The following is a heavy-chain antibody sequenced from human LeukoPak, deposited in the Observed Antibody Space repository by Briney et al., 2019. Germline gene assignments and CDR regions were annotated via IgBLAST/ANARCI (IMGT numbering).Heavy chain of an antibody. D-gene: IGHD3-16*02. CDR2: ISYDGSNK. Sequence: GGSLRLSCAASGFTFSSYAMHWVRQAPGKGLEWVAVISYDGSNKYYADSVKGRFTISRDNSKNTLYLQMNSLRAEDTAVYYCARSEADYVWGSYRYKGFDYWGQGTLVTVSS. V-gene: IGHV3-30*04. J-gene: IGHJ4*02. CDR1: GFTFSSYA. CDR3: ARSEADYVWGSYRYKGFDY.